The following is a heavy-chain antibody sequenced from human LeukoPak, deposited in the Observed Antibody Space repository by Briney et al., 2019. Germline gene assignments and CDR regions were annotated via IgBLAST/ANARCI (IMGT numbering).Heavy chain of an antibody. CDR1: GGSISSGGYY. CDR3: ARDSRSSSGPRYDY. CDR2: IYHSGST. D-gene: IGHD6-6*01. J-gene: IGHJ4*02. V-gene: IGHV4-30-2*01. Sequence: KSSETLSLTCTVSGGSISSGGYYWSWIRQPPGKGLEWIGYIYHSGSTYYNPSLKSRVTISVDRSKNQFSLKLSSVTAADTAVYYCARDSRSSSGPRYDYWGQGTLVTVSS.